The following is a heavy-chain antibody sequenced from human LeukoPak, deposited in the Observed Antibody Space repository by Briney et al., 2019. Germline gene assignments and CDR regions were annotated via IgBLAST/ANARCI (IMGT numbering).Heavy chain of an antibody. D-gene: IGHD1-7*01. Sequence: SQTLSLTCAISGDSVSSDSSAWSWIRQSPSRGLEWLGRAYYRSKWYITYAESVKGRITINPDTSKNQFSLQLNSVTPEDTAVYYCARNYHPDFDYWGQGTLVTVSS. V-gene: IGHV6-1*01. J-gene: IGHJ4*02. CDR2: AYYRSKWYI. CDR1: GDSVSSDSSA. CDR3: ARNYHPDFDY.